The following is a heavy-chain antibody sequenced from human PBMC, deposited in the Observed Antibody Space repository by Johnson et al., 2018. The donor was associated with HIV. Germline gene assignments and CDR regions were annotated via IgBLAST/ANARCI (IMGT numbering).Heavy chain of an antibody. CDR3: ARDRGYWDAFDI. CDR1: GFTVSHNY. Sequence: MLLVESGGGVVQPGGSLRLSCAASGFTVSHNYMSWVRQAPGEGLEWVSVIYSGGSTYYADSVKGRFTISRDNSKNTLYLQMNSLRAEDTTVYYCARDRGYWDAFDIWGQGTMVTVSS. J-gene: IGHJ3*02. CDR2: IYSGGST. D-gene: IGHD3-22*01. V-gene: IGHV3-66*02.